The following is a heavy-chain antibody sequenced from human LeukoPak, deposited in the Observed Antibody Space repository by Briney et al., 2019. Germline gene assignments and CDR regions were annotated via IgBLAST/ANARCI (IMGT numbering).Heavy chain of an antibody. CDR1: GGSFSGYY. CDR3: ARDSLSYGSEGVDDP. Sequence: SETLSLTCAVYGGSFSGYYWSWIRQPPGKGLEWIGEINHSGSTNYNPSLKSRVTISVDTSKNQFSLKLSSVTAADTAVYYCARDSLSYGSEGVDDPWGQGTLVTVSS. CDR2: INHSGST. D-gene: IGHD3-10*01. J-gene: IGHJ5*02. V-gene: IGHV4-34*01.